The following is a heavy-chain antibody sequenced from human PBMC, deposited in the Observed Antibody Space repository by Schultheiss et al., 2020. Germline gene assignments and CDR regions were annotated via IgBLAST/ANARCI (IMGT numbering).Heavy chain of an antibody. D-gene: IGHD2-15*01. CDR1: GFSLSTSGMC. CDR3: AHTIVVVVAATNWFDP. CDR2: IDWDDDK. V-gene: IGHV2-70*12. Sequence: SGPTLVKPTQTLTLTCTFSGFSLSTSGMCVSWIRQPPGKALEWLARIDWDDDKYYSTSLKSRLTITKDTSKNQVVLTMTNMDPVDTATYYCAHTIVVVVAATNWFDPWGKGTLVTVSS. J-gene: IGHJ5*02.